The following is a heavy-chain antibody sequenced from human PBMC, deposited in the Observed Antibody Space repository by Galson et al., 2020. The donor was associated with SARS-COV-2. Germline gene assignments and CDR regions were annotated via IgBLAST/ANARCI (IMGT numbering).Heavy chain of an antibody. D-gene: IGHD3-3*01. J-gene: IGHJ3*02. CDR2: ISYDGSNK. CDR1: GFTFSSYA. V-gene: IGHV3-30*01. Sequence: GESLKISCAASGFTFSSYAMHWVRQAPGKGLEWVAVISYDGSNKYYADSVKGRFTISRDNSKNTLYLQMNSLRAEDTAVYYCARVIWSGITIFGVVVNDAFDIWGQGTMVTVSS. CDR3: ARVIWSGITIFGVVVNDAFDI.